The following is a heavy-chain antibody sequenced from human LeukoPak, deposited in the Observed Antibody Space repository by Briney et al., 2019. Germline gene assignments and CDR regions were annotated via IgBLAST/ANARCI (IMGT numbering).Heavy chain of an antibody. CDR3: APHHEYINSNYFDY. D-gene: IGHD6-6*01. J-gene: IGHJ4*02. V-gene: IGHV3-23*01. Sequence: GGSLRLSCTASGFTFSSFAMSWVRQAPGKGLEWVSAISDGGSSTNYADSVKGRFTISRDNAKNTLNLQMDSLRAEDTAVYYCAPHHEYINSNYFDYWGQGILVTVSS. CDR2: ISDGGSST. CDR1: GFTFSSFA.